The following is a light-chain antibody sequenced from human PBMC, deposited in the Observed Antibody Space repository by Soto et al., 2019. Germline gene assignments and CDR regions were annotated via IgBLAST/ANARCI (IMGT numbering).Light chain of an antibody. CDR1: QTINSF. CDR3: QQYYRYPWT. J-gene: IGKJ1*01. V-gene: IGKV1-5*01. Sequence: DIQMTQSPSTLWASEGDRVTITCRASQTINSFLAWYQQTPGKAPKLLIYDASSLQSGVPSRFSGGGSGTEFTLTISSLQPDDFATFHSQQYYRYPWTFGQGTKVEIK. CDR2: DAS.